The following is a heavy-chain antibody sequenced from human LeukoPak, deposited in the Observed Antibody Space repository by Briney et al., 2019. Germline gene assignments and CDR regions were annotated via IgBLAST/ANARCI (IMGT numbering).Heavy chain of an antibody. CDR2: ISAYNGNT. J-gene: IGHJ5*02. Sequence: ASVKVSCKASGYTFTNYGISWVRQAPGQGLEWVGWISAYNGNTNYAQKLQGRVTMTTDTSTSTAYMELRSLRSDDTAVYYCARGGISNYDFWSGYSGRVVWFDPWGQGTLVTVSS. V-gene: IGHV1-18*01. CDR3: ARGGISNYDFWSGYSGRVVWFDP. CDR1: GYTFTNYG. D-gene: IGHD3-3*01.